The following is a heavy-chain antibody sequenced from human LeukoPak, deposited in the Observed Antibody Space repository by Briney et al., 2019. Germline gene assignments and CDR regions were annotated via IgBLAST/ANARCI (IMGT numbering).Heavy chain of an antibody. V-gene: IGHV3-48*01. CDR1: GFTFSSYS. J-gene: IGHJ5*02. CDR3: ARDGWFGDYDWFDP. Sequence: GGSLRLSCAASGFTFSSYSMNWVRQAPGKWLEWVSYISSACNTIYYADSLKGRFTISRDNAKNSLYLQMNSLRAEDTAMYYCARDGWFGDYDWFDPWGQGTLVTVSS. D-gene: IGHD3-10*01. CDR2: ISSACNTI.